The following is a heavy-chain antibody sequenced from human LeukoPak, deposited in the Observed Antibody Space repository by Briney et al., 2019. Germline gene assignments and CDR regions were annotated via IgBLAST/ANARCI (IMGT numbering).Heavy chain of an antibody. CDR3: ARQDTAMVTSGYYYYYMDV. Sequence: SVKVSCKASGGTFSRYAISWVRQAPGQGLEWMGGIIPIFGTTNYAQKSQGRVTITTDESTSTAYMELSSLRSEDTAVYYCARQDTAMVTSGYYYYYMDVWGKGTTVTV. V-gene: IGHV1-69*05. CDR2: IIPIFGTT. J-gene: IGHJ6*03. CDR1: GGTFSRYA. D-gene: IGHD5-18*01.